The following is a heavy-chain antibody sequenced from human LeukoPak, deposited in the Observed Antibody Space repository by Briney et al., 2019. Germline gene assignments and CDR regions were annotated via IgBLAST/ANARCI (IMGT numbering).Heavy chain of an antibody. CDR1: GYTFTSYD. D-gene: IGHD6-19*01. J-gene: IGHJ3*02. V-gene: IGHV1-8*01. CDR2: MNPNSGNT. CDR3: ASSGSSGWYGGADGFDI. Sequence: ASVKVSCKASGYTFTSYDINWVRQATGQGLEWMGWMNPNSGNTGYAQKFQGRVTMTRNTSISTAYMELSSLRSEDTAVYYCASSGSSGWYGGADGFDIWGQGTMVTVSS.